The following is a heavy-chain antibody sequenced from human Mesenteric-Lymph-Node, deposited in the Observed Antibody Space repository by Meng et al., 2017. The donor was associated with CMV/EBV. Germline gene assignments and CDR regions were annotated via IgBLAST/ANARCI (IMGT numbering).Heavy chain of an antibody. Sequence: GSLRLSCTVSGGSISSYYWSWIRQPPGKRLEWIGYIYYSGNTNYNPSLTSRVTISVDTSKNQFSLKLSSVTAADTAVYYCARRYCSSTSCYGGMDVWGQGTTVTVSS. CDR2: IYYSGNT. CDR1: GGSISSYY. CDR3: ARRYCSSTSCYGGMDV. D-gene: IGHD2-2*01. V-gene: IGHV4-59*01. J-gene: IGHJ6*02.